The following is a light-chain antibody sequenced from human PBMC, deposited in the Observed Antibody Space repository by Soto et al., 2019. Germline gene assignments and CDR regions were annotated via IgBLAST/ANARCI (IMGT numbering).Light chain of an antibody. CDR3: SSYTSSSTLV. Sequence: QAVVTQPASVSGSPGQSITISCTGTSSDVGGYNYVSWYQQHPGKAPKLMIYEVSNRPSGVSNRFSGSKSGTTASLTISGHQGEDEADYYCSSYTSSSTLVFGGGTKVTVL. CDR2: EVS. J-gene: IGLJ3*02. CDR1: SSDVGGYNY. V-gene: IGLV2-14*01.